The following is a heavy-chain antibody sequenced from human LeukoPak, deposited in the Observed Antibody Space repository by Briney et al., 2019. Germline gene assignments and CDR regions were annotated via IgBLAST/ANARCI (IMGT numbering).Heavy chain of an antibody. CDR2: FDPEDGET. CDR3: ATDSVAAAGRQYYYYMDV. J-gene: IGHJ6*03. V-gene: IGHV1-24*01. CDR1: GYTLTELS. D-gene: IGHD6-13*01. Sequence: ASVKVSCKVSGYTLTELSMHWVRQAPAKGLERMGGFDPEDGETIYAQKFQGRVTMTEDTSTDTAYMELSSLRSEDTAVYYCATDSVAAAGRQYYYYMDVWGKGTTVTVSS.